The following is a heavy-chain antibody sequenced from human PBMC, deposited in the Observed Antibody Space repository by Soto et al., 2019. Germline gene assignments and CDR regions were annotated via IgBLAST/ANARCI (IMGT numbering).Heavy chain of an antibody. CDR3: ARARPHYDFWNYNWFDP. J-gene: IGHJ5*02. CDR2: IIPIFGTA. V-gene: IGHV1-69*13. Sequence: SVKVSCKASGGTFSSYAISWVRQAPGQGLEWMGGIIPIFGTANYAQKFQGRVTITADESTSTAYMELSSLRSEDTAVYYCARARPHYDFWNYNWFDPWGQGTLVTVSS. CDR1: GGTFSSYA. D-gene: IGHD3-3*01.